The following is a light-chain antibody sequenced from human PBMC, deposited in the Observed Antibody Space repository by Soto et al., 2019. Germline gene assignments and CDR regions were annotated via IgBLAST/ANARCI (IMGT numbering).Light chain of an antibody. V-gene: IGKV3-15*01. J-gene: IGKJ1*01. Sequence: IVLTQSPGTLSLSPGERATLSCRASQSVSSNLAWYQQKPGQAPRLLIYGASTRATGIPARFSGSGSGTEFTLTISSLQSEDFAVYYCQQYNNWPRTFGQGTKVAI. CDR1: QSVSSN. CDR3: QQYNNWPRT. CDR2: GAS.